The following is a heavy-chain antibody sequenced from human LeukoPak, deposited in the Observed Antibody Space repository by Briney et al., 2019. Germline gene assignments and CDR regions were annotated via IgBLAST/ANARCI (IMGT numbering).Heavy chain of an antibody. CDR2: LSDSGSST. V-gene: IGHV3-23*01. Sequence: PGGSLRLSCAASGFTFSSYEMNWVRQAPGKGLEWVSSLSDSGSSTYYAESVKGRFTIYRDNSKNMLYLQMNSLRADDTAVYYCAKTLWGLTLLSSDHWGQGSLVTVSS. CDR1: GFTFSSYE. D-gene: IGHD2-21*01. J-gene: IGHJ4*02. CDR3: AKTLWGLTLLSSDH.